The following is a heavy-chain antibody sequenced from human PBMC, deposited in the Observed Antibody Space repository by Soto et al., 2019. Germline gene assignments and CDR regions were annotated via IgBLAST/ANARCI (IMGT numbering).Heavy chain of an antibody. D-gene: IGHD3-3*01. CDR2: IYRSGSS. J-gene: IGHJ5*02. V-gene: IGHV4-4*02. Sequence: KTSETLSLTCAVSGGSISTSNWWSWVRQPPGKGLEWIGEIYRSGSSNYNPSLKSRVTISVDKSKNQFSLKLSSVTAADTAVYYCASSFYDFWSAHPNWLDPWGQGILVTVSS. CDR3: ASSFYDFWSAHPNWLDP. CDR1: GGSISTSNW.